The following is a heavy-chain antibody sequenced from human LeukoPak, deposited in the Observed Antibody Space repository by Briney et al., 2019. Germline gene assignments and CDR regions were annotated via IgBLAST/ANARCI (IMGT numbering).Heavy chain of an antibody. J-gene: IGHJ4*02. CDR2: VDCGGGGT. CDR1: GFTLSSYA. CDR3: AKQSAGSAAWYSLHYDF. D-gene: IGHD6-13*01. Sequence: GGSLRLSCAASGFTLSSYAMTWVRQAPGGGLEWVSSVDCGGGGTYYADSVKGRFTISRDNSKDTLYLQMNGLRAEDTAVYFCAKQSAGSAAWYSLHYDFWGQGTLVTVSS. V-gene: IGHV3-23*01.